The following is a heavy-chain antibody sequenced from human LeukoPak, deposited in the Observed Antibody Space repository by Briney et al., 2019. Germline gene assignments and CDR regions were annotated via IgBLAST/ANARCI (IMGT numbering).Heavy chain of an antibody. J-gene: IGHJ4*02. CDR1: GGTFSSYA. CDR3: ARYGPADVVRGVGGNYFDY. CDR2: IIPILGIA. V-gene: IGHV1-69*04. D-gene: IGHD3-10*01. Sequence: RASVKVSCKASGGTFSSYAISWVRQAPGQGLEWMGRIIPILGIANYAQKFQGRVTITADKSTSTAYMELSSLRSEDTAVYYCARYGPADVVRGVGGNYFDYWGQGTLVTVSS.